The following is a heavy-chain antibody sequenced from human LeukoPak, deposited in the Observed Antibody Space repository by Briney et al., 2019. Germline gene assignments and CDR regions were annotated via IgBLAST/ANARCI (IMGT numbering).Heavy chain of an antibody. D-gene: IGHD3-3*01. J-gene: IGHJ6*03. CDR1: GGSISSSSCY. V-gene: IGHV4-39*07. Sequence: SETLSLTCTVSGGSISSSSCYWGWIRQPPGKGLEWIGSIYYSESTYYNPSLKSRVTISVDTSKNQFSLKLSSVTAADTAVYYCARAGTYGDFWSGYYSYYYYYMDAWGKGTTVTVSS. CDR3: ARAGTYGDFWSGYYSYYYYYMDA. CDR2: IYYSEST.